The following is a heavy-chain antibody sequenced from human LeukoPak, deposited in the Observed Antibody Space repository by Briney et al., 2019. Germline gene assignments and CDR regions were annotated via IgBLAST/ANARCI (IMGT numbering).Heavy chain of an antibody. CDR3: AKFFIFGVVIISPFDY. D-gene: IGHD3-3*02. V-gene: IGHV3-23*01. CDR2: ISGSGGST. J-gene: IGHJ4*02. Sequence: PGGSLRLSCAASGFTFSSYAMSWVRQAAGKGLEWVSAISGSGGSTYYADSVKGRFTISRDNSKNTLYLQMNSLRAEDTAVYYCAKFFIFGVVIISPFDYWGQGTLVTVSS. CDR1: GFTFSSYA.